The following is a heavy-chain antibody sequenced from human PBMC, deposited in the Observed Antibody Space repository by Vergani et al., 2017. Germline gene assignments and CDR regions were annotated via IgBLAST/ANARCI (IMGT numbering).Heavy chain of an antibody. CDR3: AGDYARSVYYANDAFDI. Sequence: QVQLQESVPGLVKPSQTLSLTCTVSGGSISSGTYYWTWIRQPAGKGLEWIGRVYTGGSDNYNPSFKSRVTISLDTSRNQFSLNLNSVTAADTAVDYCAGDYARSVYYANDAFDIWGRGTKVTVSS. V-gene: IGHV4-61*02. CDR2: VYTGGSD. CDR1: GGSISSGTYY. D-gene: IGHD3-22*01. J-gene: IGHJ3*02.